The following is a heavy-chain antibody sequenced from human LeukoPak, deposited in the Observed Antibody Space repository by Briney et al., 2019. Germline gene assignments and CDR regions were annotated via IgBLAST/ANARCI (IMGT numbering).Heavy chain of an antibody. CDR3: AKHVAGYYFDY. J-gene: IGHJ4*02. D-gene: IGHD3-22*01. CDR2: IRDDGSNK. CDR1: GFTFSGYG. Sequence: GGSLRLSCAASGFTFSGYGMDWVRQAPGKGLEWVAFIRDDGSNKYYADSVKGRFTISRDNSKNTLYLQMNSLRPEDTAVYYCAKHVAGYYFDYWGQGTLVTVSS. V-gene: IGHV3-30*02.